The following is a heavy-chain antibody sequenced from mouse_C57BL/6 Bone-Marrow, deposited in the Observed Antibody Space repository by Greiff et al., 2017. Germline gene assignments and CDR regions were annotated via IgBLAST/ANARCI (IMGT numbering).Heavy chain of an antibody. Sequence: QVQLQQPGAELVKPGASVKLSCKASGYTFTSYWMQWVKQRPGQGLEWIGEIDPSDSYTNYNQKFKGKATLTVDTSSSTAYMQLSSLTSEDSAVYYCARGRYDGCYVRFAYRGQGALVTVSA. V-gene: IGHV1-50*01. CDR1: GYTFTSYW. CDR2: IDPSDSYT. J-gene: IGHJ3*01. CDR3: ARGRYDGCYVRFAY. D-gene: IGHD2-3*01.